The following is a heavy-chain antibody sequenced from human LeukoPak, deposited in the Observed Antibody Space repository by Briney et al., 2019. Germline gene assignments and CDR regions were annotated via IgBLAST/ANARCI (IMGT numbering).Heavy chain of an antibody. CDR1: GGSISGYY. CDR3: ARFGVDYDMGV. D-gene: IGHD3-16*01. J-gene: IGHJ6*02. V-gene: IGHV4-59*01. CDR2: IHYSGKA. Sequence: SSETLSLTCTVSGGSISGYYWTWTRQPPGKGLEWIGQIHYSGKADYNPSLRSRITISVDTSKNRMFLKLSSLTAADTAVYYCARFGVDYDMGVWGQGTTVTVSS.